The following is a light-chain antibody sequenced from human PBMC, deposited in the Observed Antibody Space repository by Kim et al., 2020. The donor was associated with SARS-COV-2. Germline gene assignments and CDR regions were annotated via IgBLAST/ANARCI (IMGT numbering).Light chain of an antibody. CDR3: QQYYNLPLT. J-gene: IGKJ4*01. CDR1: QDITKS. V-gene: IGKV1-33*01. CDR2: DAS. Sequence: SASVGDRVNITCQASQDITKSLNWYQQKPGKAPKLLIYDASNLKTGVPSRFSGSRSGTEFTFTISSLQPEDIATYYCQQYYNLPLTFGGGTKLEI.